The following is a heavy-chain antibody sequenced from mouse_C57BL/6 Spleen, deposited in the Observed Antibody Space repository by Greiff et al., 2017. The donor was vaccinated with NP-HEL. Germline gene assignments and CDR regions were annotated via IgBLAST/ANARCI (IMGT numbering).Heavy chain of an antibody. V-gene: IGHV14-2*01. Sequence: VHVKQSGAELVKPGASVKLSCTASGFNIKDYYMHWVKQRTEQGLEWIGRIDPEDGETKYAPKFQGKATITADTSSNTAYLQLSSLTSEDTAVYYCAKEYYYGSSSYYAMDYWGQGTSVTVSS. CDR3: AKEYYYGSSSYYAMDY. CDR2: IDPEDGET. CDR1: GFNIKDYY. J-gene: IGHJ4*01. D-gene: IGHD1-1*01.